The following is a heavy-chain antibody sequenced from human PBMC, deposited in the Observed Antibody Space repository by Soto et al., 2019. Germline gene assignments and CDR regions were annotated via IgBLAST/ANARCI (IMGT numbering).Heavy chain of an antibody. Sequence: ASVKVSCKASGYTFTSYAMQWVRQATGQGLEWMGWMNPNSGNTGYAQKFQGRVTMTRNTSISTAYMELSSLRSEDTAVYYCARKGIAARWFDPWGQGTLVTVSS. CDR1: GYTFTSYA. J-gene: IGHJ5*02. V-gene: IGHV1-8*02. D-gene: IGHD6-13*01. CDR3: ARKGIAARWFDP. CDR2: MNPNSGNT.